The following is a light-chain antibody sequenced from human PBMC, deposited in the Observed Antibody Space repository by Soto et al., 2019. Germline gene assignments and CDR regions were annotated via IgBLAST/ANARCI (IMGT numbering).Light chain of an antibody. Sequence: QSVLTQPPSASVTPGQTVTISCSGRFSNIGSNFIYWYQQLPGTAPKLLIYRNNERPSGVPDRFSASKSGTSASLAISGLRSEDEADYHCAAWDDSLSGVVFGGGTKLTVL. CDR1: FSNIGSNF. V-gene: IGLV1-47*01. J-gene: IGLJ3*02. CDR3: AAWDDSLSGVV. CDR2: RNN.